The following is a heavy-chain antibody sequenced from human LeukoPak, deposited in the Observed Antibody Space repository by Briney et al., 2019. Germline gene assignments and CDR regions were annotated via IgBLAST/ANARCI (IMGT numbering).Heavy chain of an antibody. V-gene: IGHV4-4*07. CDR3: ATWSSGYYFDAFDI. D-gene: IGHD3-22*01. CDR2: LYTGGIT. CDR1: GGSISHYY. J-gene: IGHJ3*02. Sequence: SETLSLTCTVSGGSISHYYWNRIRQSAGMRLEWIGRLYTGGITEYNPSLKSRVTTSVDTSKSQFSLEVRSVTAADTALYYCATWSSGYYFDAFDIWGQGTMVTVSS.